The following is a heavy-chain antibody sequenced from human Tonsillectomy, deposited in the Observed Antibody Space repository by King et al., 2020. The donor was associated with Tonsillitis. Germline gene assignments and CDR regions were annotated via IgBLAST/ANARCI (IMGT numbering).Heavy chain of an antibody. CDR2: TYYRSKWYN. D-gene: IGHD3-3*01. J-gene: IGHJ4*02. V-gene: IGHV6-1*01. CDR1: GDSVSTNSAA. Sequence: VQLQQSGPGLVKPSQTLSLTCAISGDSVSTNSAAWNWIRQSPSRGLEWLGRTYYRSKWYNDYAVSVKSRITINRDTSKNQFSLQLNSVNSEDTAVYYCARAPYYDLWSGYYMGFDYWGQGTLVTVSS. CDR3: ARAPYYDLWSGYYMGFDY.